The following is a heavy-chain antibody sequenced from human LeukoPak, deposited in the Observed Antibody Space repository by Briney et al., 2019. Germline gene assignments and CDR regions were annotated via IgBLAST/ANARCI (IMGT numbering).Heavy chain of an antibody. V-gene: IGHV1-3*01. CDR1: GYTFTSYA. CDR2: INAGNGNT. Sequence: ASVKVSCKASGYTFTSYAMHWVRQAPGQRLEWMGWINAGNGNTKYSQKFQGRVTITRDTSASTAYMELSSLRSEDTAVYYCARDSADCSGGSCYSAEYFQHWGQGTLVTVSS. J-gene: IGHJ1*01. CDR3: ARDSADCSGGSCYSAEYFQH. D-gene: IGHD2-15*01.